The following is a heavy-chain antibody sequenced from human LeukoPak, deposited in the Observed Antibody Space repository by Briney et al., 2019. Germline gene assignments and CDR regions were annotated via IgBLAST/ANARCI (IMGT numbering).Heavy chain of an antibody. V-gene: IGHV3-11*06. Sequence: GGSLRLSCAASGFTFSDYYMSWIRQAPGKGLEWVSYISANSGYIKFADSVRGRFTISRDNAKNSLYLQMNSLRAEDTAVYYCARDVSRVVPAARYFDYWGQGTVVTVSS. CDR1: GFTFSDYY. CDR2: ISANSGYI. J-gene: IGHJ4*02. D-gene: IGHD2-2*01. CDR3: ARDVSRVVPAARYFDY.